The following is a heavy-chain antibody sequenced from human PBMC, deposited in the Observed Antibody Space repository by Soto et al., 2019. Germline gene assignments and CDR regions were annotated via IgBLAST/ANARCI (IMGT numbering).Heavy chain of an antibody. CDR1: GFTFSSYA. Sequence: EVQLLESGGGLVQPGGSLRLSCAASGFTFSSYAMSWVRQAPGKGLEWVSAISGSGGSTYYADSVKGRFTISRDNSKNTLYLQMNSLRAEDTAVYYCAKGGPMEAVAGTRYYYYYGMDVWGQGTTVTVSS. CDR2: ISGSGGST. J-gene: IGHJ6*02. D-gene: IGHD6-19*01. CDR3: AKGGPMEAVAGTRYYYYYGMDV. V-gene: IGHV3-23*01.